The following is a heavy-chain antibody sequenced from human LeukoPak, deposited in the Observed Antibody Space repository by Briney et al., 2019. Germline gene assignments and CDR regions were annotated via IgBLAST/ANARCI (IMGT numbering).Heavy chain of an antibody. J-gene: IGHJ4*02. Sequence: ASVKVSCKASGYTFTSYGVIWVRQAPGQGLGWMGWISAYNGNTNYAQNLQGRVTMTTDTSTSTAYMELRSLRSDDTAVYYCARGCSSTSCYEDYWGQGTLVTVSS. V-gene: IGHV1-18*01. CDR3: ARGCSSTSCYEDY. CDR2: ISAYNGNT. CDR1: GYTFTSYG. D-gene: IGHD2-2*01.